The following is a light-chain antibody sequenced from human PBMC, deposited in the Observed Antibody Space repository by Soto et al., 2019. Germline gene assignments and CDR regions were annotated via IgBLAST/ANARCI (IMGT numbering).Light chain of an antibody. V-gene: IGKV3-20*01. CDR1: QSVSSSY. J-gene: IGKJ3*01. Sequence: EIVLTQSPGTLSLSPGERATLSCRASQSVSSSYLAWYQQKPGQAPRLLIYGASSRATGIPDRFSGGGSGTDFTLTISRLEPEDFAVYYCQQYGSSPIFGPGTKVDIK. CDR3: QQYGSSPI. CDR2: GAS.